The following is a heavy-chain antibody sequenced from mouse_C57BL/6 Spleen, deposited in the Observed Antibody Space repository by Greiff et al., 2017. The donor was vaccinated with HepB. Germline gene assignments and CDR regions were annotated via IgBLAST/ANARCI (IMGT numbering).Heavy chain of an antibody. J-gene: IGHJ2*01. CDR3: ARLTLITTVVATDY. CDR1: GYTFTSYW. D-gene: IGHD1-1*01. Sequence: QVQLQQSGAELVRPGTSVKLSCKASGYTFTSYWMHWVKQRPGQGLEWIGVIDPSDSYTNYNQKFKGKATLTVDTSSSTAYMQLSSLTSEDSAVYYCARLTLITTVVATDYWGQGTTLTVSS. V-gene: IGHV1-59*01. CDR2: IDPSDSYT.